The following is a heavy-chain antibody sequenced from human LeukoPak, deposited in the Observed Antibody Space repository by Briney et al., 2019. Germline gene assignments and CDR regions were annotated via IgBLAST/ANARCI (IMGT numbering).Heavy chain of an antibody. V-gene: IGHV1-2*02. J-gene: IGHJ6*03. CDR1: GYTFTGYY. D-gene: IGHD3-10*01. Sequence: ASVKVSCKASGYTFTGYYMHWVRQAPGQGLEWMGWINPNSGGTNYAQKFQGRVTMTRNTSISTAYMELSSLRSEDTAVYYCARLQITMVRGVISRYYYYYMDVWGKGTTVTVSS. CDR3: ARLQITMVRGVISRYYYYYMDV. CDR2: INPNSGGT.